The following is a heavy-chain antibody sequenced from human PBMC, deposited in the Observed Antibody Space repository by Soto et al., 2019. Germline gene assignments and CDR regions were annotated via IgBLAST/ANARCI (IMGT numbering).Heavy chain of an antibody. J-gene: IGHJ4*02. CDR1: GFTFSSYI. CDR3: ARVGIWFRFDY. V-gene: IGHV3-21*01. CDR2: ISSSSSYI. D-gene: IGHD3-10*01. Sequence: GGSLRLSCAASGFTFSSYIMNWVRQAPGKGLEWVSSISSSSSYIYYADSVKGRFTISRDNAKNSLYLQMNSLRAEDTAVYYCARVGIWFRFDYWGQGTLVTVSS.